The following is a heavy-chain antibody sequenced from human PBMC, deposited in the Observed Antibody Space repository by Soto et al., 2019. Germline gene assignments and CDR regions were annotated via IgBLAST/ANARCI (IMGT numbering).Heavy chain of an antibody. CDR3: ARHLTYCSAGSCYSDFPYYGMDV. D-gene: IGHD2-15*01. CDR2: IYYSGST. J-gene: IGHJ6*02. V-gene: IGHV4-59*08. CDR1: GGSISYYY. Sequence: SETLSLTCSVSGGSISYYYWSWIRQPPGKGLERIGYIYYSGSTNYNPSIKSRVTISVDTSKNQFSLKLSSVTAADTAVYYCARHLTYCSAGSCYSDFPYYGMDVWGQGTTVTVSS.